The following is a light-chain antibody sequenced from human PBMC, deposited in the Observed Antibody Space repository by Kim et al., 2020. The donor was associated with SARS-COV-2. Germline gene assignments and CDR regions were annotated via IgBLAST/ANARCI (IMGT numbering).Light chain of an antibody. CDR2: NVS. CDR1: NSDF. V-gene: IGLV2-14*03. J-gene: IGLJ2*01. CDR3: STSTTSTAV. Sequence: QSAPTQPASVSGSPGQSLTISCTGTNSDFVSWYQQHPGKTPKLMIYNVSHRPTGVSSRFSGSKSGNTASLTIPCLQADDEADYYCSTSTTSTAVFGG.